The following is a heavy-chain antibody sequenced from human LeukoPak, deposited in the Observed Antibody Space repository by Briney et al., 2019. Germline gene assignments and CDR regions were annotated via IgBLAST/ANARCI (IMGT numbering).Heavy chain of an antibody. D-gene: IGHD2-15*01. Sequence: GGSLRLSCAASGFTFGTFAFSWVRQAPGKGLEWVSSITGDDSTYYADSVKGRFTISRDTSSNTLYLQMNSLRAEDTAVYYCATSLAVVAATSYFDYWGQGTLVTVSS. CDR1: GFTFGTFA. V-gene: IGHV3-23*01. CDR3: ATSLAVVAATSYFDY. CDR2: ITGDDST. J-gene: IGHJ4*02.